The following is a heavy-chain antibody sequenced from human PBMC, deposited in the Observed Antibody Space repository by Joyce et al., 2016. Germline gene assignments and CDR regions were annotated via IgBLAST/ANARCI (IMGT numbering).Heavy chain of an antibody. CDR2: INPNSGGT. J-gene: IGHJ6*02. V-gene: IGHV1-2*02. CDR1: GYTFTGYF. D-gene: IGHD4-17*01. Sequence: QVQLVQSGAEVKKAGASVKVSCKSSGYTFTGYFMHWVRQAPGQGLEWTGWINPNSGGTKYGQKFQGRVTMTRDTSISTAYLELNWLRSDDTAVYYCASDYGDYGRYGLDVWGQGTTVAVSS. CDR3: ASDYGDYGRYGLDV.